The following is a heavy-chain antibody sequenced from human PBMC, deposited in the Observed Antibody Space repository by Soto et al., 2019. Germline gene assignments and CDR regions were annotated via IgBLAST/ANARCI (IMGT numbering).Heavy chain of an antibody. CDR1: GFTFSSYS. D-gene: IGHD3-10*01. CDR3: ARDYVTMVRGVIHHFDY. CDR2: ISSSSSYI. Sequence: EVQLVESGGGLVKPGGSLRLSCAASGFTFSSYSMKWVRQAPGKGLEWVSSISSSSSYIYYADSVKGRFTISRDNAKNSLYLQMNILRAEDTAVYYCARDYVTMVRGVIHHFDYWGQGTLVTVSS. J-gene: IGHJ4*02. V-gene: IGHV3-21*01.